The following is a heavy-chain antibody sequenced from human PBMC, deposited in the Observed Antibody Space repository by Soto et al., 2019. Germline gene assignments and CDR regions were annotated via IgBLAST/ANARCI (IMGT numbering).Heavy chain of an antibody. V-gene: IGHV4-31*03. CDR2: IYYSGST. J-gene: IGHJ4*02. CDR3: ARDWEQKMGYFDY. D-gene: IGHD1-26*01. CDR1: GGSISSGGYY. Sequence: LSLTCTVSGGSISSGGYYWSWIRQHPGKGLEWIGYIYYSGSTYYNPSLKSRVTISVDTSKNQFSLKLSSVTAADTAVYYCARDWEQKMGYFDYWGQGTLVTVSS.